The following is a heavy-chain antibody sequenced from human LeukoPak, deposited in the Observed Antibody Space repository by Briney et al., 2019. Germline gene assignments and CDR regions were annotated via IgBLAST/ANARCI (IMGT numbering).Heavy chain of an antibody. D-gene: IGHD5-18*01. V-gene: IGHV1-2*02. CDR1: GYTFTGYF. CDR3: ARGSTAMVKLFDY. J-gene: IGHJ4*02. CDR2: INPNSGDT. Sequence: ASVKVSCKASGYTFTGYFMHWVRQAPGQGLEWMGWINPNSGDTNYAQKFQGRVTMTRDTSITTAYMEVSRLRSDDTAVYYCARGSTAMVKLFDYWGQGTLVTVSS.